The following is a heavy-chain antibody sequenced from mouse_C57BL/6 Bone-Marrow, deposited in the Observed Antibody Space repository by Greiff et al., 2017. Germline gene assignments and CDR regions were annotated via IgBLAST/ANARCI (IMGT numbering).Heavy chain of an antibody. Sequence: EVKLVESGGDLVKPGASLKLSCAASGFTFSSYGMSWVRPTPDKRLEWVATISRGGSYTYYPDSVKGRFTFTTDNAKNTRYLQMSSLTSEDTAMYYCARHPYRGYFDYWGKGTTLTVSS. V-gene: IGHV5-6*02. CDR1: GFTFSSYG. J-gene: IGHJ2*01. D-gene: IGHD2-10*01. CDR3: ARHPYRGYFDY. CDR2: ISRGGSYT.